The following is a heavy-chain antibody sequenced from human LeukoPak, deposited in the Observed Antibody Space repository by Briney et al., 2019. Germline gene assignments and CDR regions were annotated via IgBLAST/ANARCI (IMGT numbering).Heavy chain of an antibody. CDR2: MNPNSGNT. D-gene: IGHD2-2*01. CDR3: ARDPSEYAPFDY. J-gene: IGHJ4*02. V-gene: IGHV1-8*01. CDR1: GYTFTSYD. Sequence: ASVKVSCKASGYTFTSYDINWVRQATGQGLEWMGWMNPNSGNTGYAQKFQGRVTTTRNTSISTAYRELSSLRSEDTAVYYCARDPSEYAPFDYWGQGTLVTVSS.